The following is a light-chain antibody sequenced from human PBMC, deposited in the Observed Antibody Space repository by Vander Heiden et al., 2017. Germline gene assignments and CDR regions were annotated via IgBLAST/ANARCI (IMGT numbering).Light chain of an antibody. CDR1: QSVLSSSNNKNY. CDR2: WAS. CDR3: QQYYNIPRT. V-gene: IGKV4-1*01. J-gene: IGKJ1*01. Sequence: DIVMTQSPDSLAVSLGERATINCKSSQSVLSSSNNKNYLTWFQPKPGQPPKLLIYWASTRESGVPDRFSGSGSGTDFTLTISSLQAEDVAVYYCQQYYNIPRTFGQGTKVEIK.